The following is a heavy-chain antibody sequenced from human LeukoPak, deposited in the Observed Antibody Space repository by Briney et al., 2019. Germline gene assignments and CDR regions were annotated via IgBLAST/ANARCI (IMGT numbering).Heavy chain of an antibody. CDR3: ARDSVAGLNWFDP. CDR2: ISYDGSNK. V-gene: IGHV3-30-3*01. D-gene: IGHD6-19*01. Sequence: GRSLRLSCAASGFTFSSYAMHWVRQAPGKGLEWVAVISYDGSNKYYADSVKGRFTISRDNSKNTLYLQMNSLRAEDTAVYYCARDSVAGLNWFDPRGQGTLVTVSS. J-gene: IGHJ5*02. CDR1: GFTFSSYA.